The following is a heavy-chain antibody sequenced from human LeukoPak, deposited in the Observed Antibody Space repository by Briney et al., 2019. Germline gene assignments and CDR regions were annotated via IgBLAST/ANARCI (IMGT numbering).Heavy chain of an antibody. J-gene: IGHJ4*02. CDR2: FDPEDGET. V-gene: IGHV1-24*01. Sequence: ASVKVSCKVSGYTLTELSIHWVRQAPGKGLEWMGGFDPEDGETIYAQKFQGRVTMTEDTSTDTAYMELSTLRSEDTAVYYCATGRFSYDFWSGCFDYWGQGTLVTVSS. CDR3: ATGRFSYDFWSGCFDY. CDR1: GYTLTELS. D-gene: IGHD3-3*01.